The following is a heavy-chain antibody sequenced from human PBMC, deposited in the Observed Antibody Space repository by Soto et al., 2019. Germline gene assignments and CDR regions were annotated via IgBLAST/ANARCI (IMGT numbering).Heavy chain of an antibody. CDR3: ARVHRRDCGDYGGSDY. Sequence: ASVKVSCKASGYSFTRYVISWVRQAPGQGLEWMGWISAYNGNTNYAQKLQGRVTMTTDTSTSTAYMELRSLRSDDTAVYYCARVHRRDCGDYGGSDYWGQGTLVTVS. CDR2: ISAYNGNT. V-gene: IGHV1-18*01. CDR1: GYSFTRYV. D-gene: IGHD4-17*01. J-gene: IGHJ4*02.